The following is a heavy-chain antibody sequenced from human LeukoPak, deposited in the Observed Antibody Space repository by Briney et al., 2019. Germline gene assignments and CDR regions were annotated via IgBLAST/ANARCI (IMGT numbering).Heavy chain of an antibody. J-gene: IGHJ4*02. CDR2: IYHSGST. D-gene: IGHD3-3*01. V-gene: IGHV4-38-2*01. CDR3: ARVGGRITVFGVIGPHFDY. Sequence: SETLSLTCAVSGYSISSDYYWGWIRQPPGKWLEWIGSIYHSGSTYYNPSLKSRVTISVDTSKNQFSLNLSSGTAADTAVYYCARVGGRITVFGVIGPHFDYWGQGTLVTVSS. CDR1: GYSISSDYY.